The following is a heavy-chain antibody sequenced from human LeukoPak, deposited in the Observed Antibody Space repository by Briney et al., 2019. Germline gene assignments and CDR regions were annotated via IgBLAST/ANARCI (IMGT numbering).Heavy chain of an antibody. CDR1: GGSVTSYY. J-gene: IGHJ4*02. CDR2: IHYSGSSGST. CDR3: ARVSDLAAAGTYGY. D-gene: IGHD6-13*01. V-gene: IGHV4-59*02. Sequence: SETLSLTCTVSGGSVTSYYWSWIRQPPGKGLEWIGNIHYSGSSGSTNYNPSLKSRVTTSVDTSTNQLSLRLSSVTAADTAVYYCARVSDLAAAGTYGYWGQGTLVTVSS.